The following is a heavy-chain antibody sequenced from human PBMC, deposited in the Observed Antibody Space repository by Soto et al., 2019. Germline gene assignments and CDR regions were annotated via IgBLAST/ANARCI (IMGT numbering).Heavy chain of an antibody. CDR2: IYWNDDK. D-gene: IGHD3-22*01. Sequence: SGPTLVNPTQTLTLTCTFSGCSLSTSGVGVGWIRQPPGKALEWLALIYWNDDKRYSPSLKSRLTITKDTSKNQVVLTMTNMDPVDTATYYCAHLLPDYYDSSGYYTDWFDPWGQGTLVTVS. V-gene: IGHV2-5*01. CDR3: AHLLPDYYDSSGYYTDWFDP. CDR1: GCSLSTSGVG. J-gene: IGHJ5*02.